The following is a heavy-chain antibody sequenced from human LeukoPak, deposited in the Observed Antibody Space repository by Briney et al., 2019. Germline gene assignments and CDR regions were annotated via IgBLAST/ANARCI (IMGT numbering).Heavy chain of an antibody. V-gene: IGHV3-48*04. Sequence: GGSLRLSCAASGFTFSRNSMIWVRQVPGKGLEWLSSISSSGSTIYYADSVKGRFTISRDNAKNSLYLQMVSLRAEDTAVYYCARAIITDYFDYWGQGTLVTVSS. J-gene: IGHJ4*02. D-gene: IGHD5-12*01. CDR3: ARAIITDYFDY. CDR1: GFTFSRNS. CDR2: ISSSGSTI.